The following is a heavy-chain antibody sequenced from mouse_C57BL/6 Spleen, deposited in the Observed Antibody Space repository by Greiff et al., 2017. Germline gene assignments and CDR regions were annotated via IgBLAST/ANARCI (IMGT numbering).Heavy chain of an antibody. CDR3: ARERLAGFDY. CDR2: IYPGIGDT. V-gene: IGHV1-82*01. CDR1: GYAFSSSW. Sequence: QVQLQQSGPELVKPGASVKISCKASGYAFSSSWMNWVKQRPGQGLEWIGRIYPGIGDTNYNGKFKGKATLTADTSSSTAYMQLSSLSAVDSAVYFCARERLAGFDYWGQGTTLTGSS. J-gene: IGHJ2*01.